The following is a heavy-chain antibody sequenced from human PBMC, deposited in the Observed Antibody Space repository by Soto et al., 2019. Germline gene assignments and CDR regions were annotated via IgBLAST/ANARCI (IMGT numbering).Heavy chain of an antibody. Sequence: SVKVSCKVSGGTLTRFAISWVRQAPGQGLEWMGGVIPPFRVSRQSEKLQERVTVTADEATSTVYLELRSLKSDDTAIYYCAAGGLGAVGYFYCGLDVWGQGTTVTVSS. CDR3: AAGGLGAVGYFYCGLDV. CDR1: GGTLTRFA. D-gene: IGHD2-15*01. CDR2: VIPPFRVS. V-gene: IGHV1-69*13. J-gene: IGHJ6*02.